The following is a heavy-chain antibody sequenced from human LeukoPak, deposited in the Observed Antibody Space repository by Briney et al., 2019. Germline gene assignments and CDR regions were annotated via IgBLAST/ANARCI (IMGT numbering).Heavy chain of an antibody. CDR3: GKTDIYFNPIDY. CDR1: GVSISSSGW. D-gene: IGHD3-9*01. Sequence: PSETLSLTCAVSGVSISSSGWWIWVRQPPGQGLEWIGEIHRDGRTRYNPSLKSRVTMSIDYSKNQFSLKVSSVTAADTAIYYCGKTDIYFNPIDYWGPGSLVTVSS. CDR2: IHRDGRT. J-gene: IGHJ4*02. V-gene: IGHV4-4*02.